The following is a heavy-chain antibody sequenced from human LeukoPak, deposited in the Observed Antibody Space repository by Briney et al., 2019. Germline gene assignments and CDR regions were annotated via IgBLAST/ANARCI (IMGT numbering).Heavy chain of an antibody. V-gene: IGHV3-48*01. J-gene: IGHJ4*02. CDR1: GFTFSSYS. D-gene: IGHD5-12*01. CDR2: ISSSSSTI. CDR3: ARVGSERWLRLSPVDY. Sequence: PGGSLRLSCAASGFTFSSYSMNWVRQAPGKGLEWVSYISSSSSTIYYADSVKGRFTISRDNAKNSLYLQMNSLRAEDTAVYYCARVGSERWLRLSPVDYWGQGTLVTVSS.